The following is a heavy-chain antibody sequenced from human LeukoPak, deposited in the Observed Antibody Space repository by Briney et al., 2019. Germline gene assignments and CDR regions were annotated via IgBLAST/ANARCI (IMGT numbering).Heavy chain of an antibody. V-gene: IGHV3-9*01. Sequence: PGRSLRLSCAASGFTFDDYAMHWVRQAPGKGLEWVSGISWNSGSIGYADSVKGRFTISRHNSKNTLYLQMNSLRAEDTAVYYCASGQGSFYTYYFDYWGQGTLVTVSS. CDR1: GFTFDDYA. CDR2: ISWNSGSI. D-gene: IGHD3-16*01. CDR3: ASGQGSFYTYYFDY. J-gene: IGHJ4*02.